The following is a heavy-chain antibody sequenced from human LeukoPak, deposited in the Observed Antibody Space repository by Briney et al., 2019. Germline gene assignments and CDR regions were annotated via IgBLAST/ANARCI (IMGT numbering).Heavy chain of an antibody. Sequence: ASVKVCCKASGYTFISYIINWVRQAPGQGLEWMGWISGYNGNTKYAQKLQGRVTMTTDTSTSTAYMELRSLRSDDTAVYYCARDRPYYGSGRTFYFDFRGQGTLVTVSS. D-gene: IGHD3-10*01. CDR3: ARDRPYYGSGRTFYFDF. CDR2: ISGYNGNT. V-gene: IGHV1-18*04. J-gene: IGHJ4*02. CDR1: GYTFISYI.